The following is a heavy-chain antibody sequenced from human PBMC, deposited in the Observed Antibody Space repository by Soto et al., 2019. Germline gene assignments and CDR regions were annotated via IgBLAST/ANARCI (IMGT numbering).Heavy chain of an antibody. Sequence: QVQLVQSGAEVKKPGSSVKVSCKASGGTSRSLSITWVRQDPGQGLEWMGGITPLFGIPNYPQKFQGRLTITADKSTGTAYLELSSLRYVDTAVYYCARDTHSAGGWFDTWGRGTLVTVSS. V-gene: IGHV1-69*17. CDR3: ARDTHSAGGWFDT. J-gene: IGHJ5*02. D-gene: IGHD2-15*01. CDR1: GGTSRSLS. CDR2: ITPLFGIP.